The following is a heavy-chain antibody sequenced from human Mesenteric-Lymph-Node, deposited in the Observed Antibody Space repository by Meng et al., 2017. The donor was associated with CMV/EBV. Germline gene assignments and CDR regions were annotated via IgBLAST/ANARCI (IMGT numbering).Heavy chain of an antibody. J-gene: IGHJ3*01. Sequence: GGSLRLSCAASGFTFSSYTMTWVRQAPGKGLQWVSGISGSGGSTYYADSVKGRFTISRDNSKNTLYLQMNSLRAEDTAVYYCASRGRGPSAIVLDVWGQGTMVTVSS. CDR1: GFTFSSYT. CDR3: ASRGRGPSAIVLDV. V-gene: IGHV3-23*01. D-gene: IGHD3-22*01. CDR2: ISGSGGST.